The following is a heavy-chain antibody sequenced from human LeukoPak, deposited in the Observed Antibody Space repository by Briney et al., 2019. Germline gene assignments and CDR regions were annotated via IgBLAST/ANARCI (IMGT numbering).Heavy chain of an antibody. J-gene: IGHJ4*02. D-gene: IGHD6-13*01. CDR2: INPSGGST. Sequence: ASVKVSCKASGYTFTSYYMHWVRQAPGQGLEWMGIINPSGGSTSYAQKFQGRVTMTRDTSTSTVYMELSSLISEDTAVYYCVRMVAAAVYLDYWGQGTLVTVSS. V-gene: IGHV1-46*01. CDR1: GYTFTSYY. CDR3: VRMVAAAVYLDY.